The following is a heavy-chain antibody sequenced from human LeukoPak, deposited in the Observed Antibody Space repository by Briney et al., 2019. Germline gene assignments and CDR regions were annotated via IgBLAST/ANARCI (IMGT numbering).Heavy chain of an antibody. J-gene: IGHJ4*02. CDR2: ISYDGNKE. Sequence: PGGSLRLSCAASGFSFSSYGMHWVRQAPGKGLEWVAVISYDGNKEYYVDSVKGRFTISRDNSKSMLYLQMDSLRAEDTAVYHCARERATSTSTWSFDYWGQGTLVTVSS. CDR3: ARERATSTSTWSFDY. V-gene: IGHV3-30*03. CDR1: GFSFSSYG. D-gene: IGHD2-2*01.